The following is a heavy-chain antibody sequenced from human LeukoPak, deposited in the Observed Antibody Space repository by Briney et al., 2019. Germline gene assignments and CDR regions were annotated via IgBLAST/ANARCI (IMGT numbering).Heavy chain of an antibody. Sequence: AGGSLRLSCAASGFTFDDYGMSWVRQAPGKGLEWVSGINWNGGSTGYADSVKGRFTISRDNAKNSLYLQRNSLRAEDTALYHCARDAFYDSSGLSDYWGQGTLVTVSS. V-gene: IGHV3-20*01. CDR1: GFTFDDYG. J-gene: IGHJ4*02. CDR2: INWNGGST. CDR3: ARDAFYDSSGLSDY. D-gene: IGHD3-22*01.